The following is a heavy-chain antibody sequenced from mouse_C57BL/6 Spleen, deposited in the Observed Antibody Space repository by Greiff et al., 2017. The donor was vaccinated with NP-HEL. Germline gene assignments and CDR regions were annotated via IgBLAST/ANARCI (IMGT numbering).Heavy chain of an antibody. CDR2: ISSGGSYT. Sequence: EVQRVESGGDLVKPGGSLKLSCAASGFTFSSYGMSWVRQTPDKRLEWVATISSGGSYTYYPDSVKGRFTLSRDNAKNTLYLQMSSLKSEDTAMYYCARRLDSSGYDYAMDYWGPGTSVTASS. CDR3: ARRLDSSGYDYAMDY. J-gene: IGHJ4*01. V-gene: IGHV5-6*01. CDR1: GFTFSSYG. D-gene: IGHD3-2*02.